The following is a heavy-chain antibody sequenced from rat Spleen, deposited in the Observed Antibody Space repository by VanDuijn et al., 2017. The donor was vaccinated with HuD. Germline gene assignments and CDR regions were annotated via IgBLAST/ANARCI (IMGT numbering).Heavy chain of an antibody. V-gene: IGHV5-7*01. CDR1: GFTFSDNN. CDR2: ISYDGSIT. D-gene: IGHD1-12*03. CDR3: GRHAYYDGYYHWYFDL. Sequence: EVQLVESGGGLVQPGRSLKLSCAASGFTFSDNNMAWVRQAPKKGLEWVATISYDGSITYYRDSVKGRFTISRENAKSTLYLQMDSLRSEDTATYYCGRHAYYDGYYHWYFDLWGPGTMVTVSS. J-gene: IGHJ1*01.